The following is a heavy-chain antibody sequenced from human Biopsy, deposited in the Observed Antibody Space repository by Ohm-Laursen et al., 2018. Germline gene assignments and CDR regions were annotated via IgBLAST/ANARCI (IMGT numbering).Heavy chain of an antibody. CDR2: ISPYNGDT. D-gene: IGHD3-3*01. J-gene: IGHJ4*02. V-gene: IGHV1-18*01. Sequence: ASVKVSCKVSGYTFTNYGISWVRKAPGQGLEWMGWISPYNGDTDYAQKLQGRVTMTTDTSTSTAYMDLRSLRSDDTAVYYCARDRWPHVTLLGLVVFDFWGQGTLVIVSS. CDR3: ARDRWPHVTLLGLVVFDF. CDR1: GYTFTNYG.